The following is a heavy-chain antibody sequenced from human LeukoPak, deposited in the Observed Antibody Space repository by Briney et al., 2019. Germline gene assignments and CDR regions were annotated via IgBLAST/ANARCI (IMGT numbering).Heavy chain of an antibody. CDR1: GFTFSYYW. J-gene: IGHJ4*02. Sequence: GGSLRLSCAASGFTFSYYWMDWVRQAPGKGLVWVSRINTDGGSTSYADSVKGRFTISRDNAKNTLYLQMNSLRAEDTAVYFCARATGATSSSGSYRFWGQGTLVTVFS. D-gene: IGHD6-6*01. V-gene: IGHV3-74*01. CDR3: ARATGATSSSGSYRF. CDR2: INTDGGST.